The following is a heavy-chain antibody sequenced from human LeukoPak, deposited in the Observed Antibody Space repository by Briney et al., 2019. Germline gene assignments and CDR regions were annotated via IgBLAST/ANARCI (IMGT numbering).Heavy chain of an antibody. J-gene: IGHJ1*01. Sequence: SETLSLTCTVSGGSISSSSYYWGWIRQPPGKGLEWIGSIYYSGSTYYNPSLKSRVTISVDTSKNQFSLKLSSVTAADTAVYYCARTIAARKYFQHWGQGTLVTVSS. CDR1: GGSISSSSYY. CDR2: IYYSGST. V-gene: IGHV4-39*01. CDR3: ARTIAARKYFQH. D-gene: IGHD6-6*01.